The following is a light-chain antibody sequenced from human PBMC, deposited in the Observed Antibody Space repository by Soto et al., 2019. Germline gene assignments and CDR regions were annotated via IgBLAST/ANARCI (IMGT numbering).Light chain of an antibody. CDR3: QQRSNWPGIT. J-gene: IGKJ5*01. CDR1: QSVSSY. Sequence: ELVLTQSPATLSFSPGDRATLSCRGSQSVSSYLAWYQQKPCQAPRLLIYDASNRATGIPARFSGSGSGTDFTLTISSLEPEDFAVYYCQQRSNWPGITFGQGTRLEIK. V-gene: IGKV3-11*01. CDR2: DAS.